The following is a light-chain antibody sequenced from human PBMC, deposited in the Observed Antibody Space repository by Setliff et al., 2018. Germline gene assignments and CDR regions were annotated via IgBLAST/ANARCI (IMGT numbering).Light chain of an antibody. J-gene: IGLJ2*01. CDR1: GGLVGGYNY. CDR2: EVT. Sequence: QSALTQPPSASGSPGQSVTISCTGTGGLVGGYNYVSWYQQHPGKAPRLIIYEVTKRPSGVPDRFSGSNSGNTASLTVSGLQAEDEADYYCTSYTTYTTLVFGGGTKVTVL. CDR3: TSYTTYTTLV. V-gene: IGLV2-8*01.